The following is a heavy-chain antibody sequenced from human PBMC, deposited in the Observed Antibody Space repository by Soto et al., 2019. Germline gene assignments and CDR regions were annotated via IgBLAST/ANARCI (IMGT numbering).Heavy chain of an antibody. CDR3: ARGARGYCTNGVCYREGSYYYYGMDV. Sequence: SETLSLTCTVSGGCISSGGYYWSWIRQHPGKGLEWIGYIYYSGRTYYNPSLKRRVTISVDTSKNQFSLKLSSVTAADTAVYYCARGARGYCTNGVCYREGSYYYYGMDVWGQGTTVTVSS. J-gene: IGHJ6*02. D-gene: IGHD2-8*01. CDR2: IYYSGRT. CDR1: GGCISSGGYY. V-gene: IGHV4-31*03.